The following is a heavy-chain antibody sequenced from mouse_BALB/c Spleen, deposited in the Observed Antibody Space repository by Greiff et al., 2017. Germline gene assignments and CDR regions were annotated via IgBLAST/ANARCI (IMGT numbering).Heavy chain of an antibody. Sequence: EVMLVESGGGLVQPGGSRKLSCAASGFTFSSFGMHWVRQAPEKGLEWVAYISSGSSTIYYADTVKGRFTISRDNPKNTLFLQMTSLRSEDTAMYYCAREEAGYYFDYWGQGTTLTVSS. D-gene: IGHD3-2*02. J-gene: IGHJ2*01. CDR2: ISSGSSTI. V-gene: IGHV5-17*02. CDR3: AREEAGYYFDY. CDR1: GFTFSSFG.